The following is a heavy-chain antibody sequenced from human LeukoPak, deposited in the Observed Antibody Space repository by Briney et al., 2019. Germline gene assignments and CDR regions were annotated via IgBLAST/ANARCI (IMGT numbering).Heavy chain of an antibody. CDR3: ATDLYCSSTSCLYYFDY. CDR1: GYTLTELS. Sequence: ASVKVSCKVSGYTLTELSMHWVRQAPGKGLEWMGGFDPEGGETIYAQKFQGRVTMTEDTSTDTAYMELSSLRSEDTAVYYCATDLYCSSTSCLYYFDYWGQGTLVTVSS. CDR2: FDPEGGET. J-gene: IGHJ4*02. V-gene: IGHV1-24*01. D-gene: IGHD2-2*01.